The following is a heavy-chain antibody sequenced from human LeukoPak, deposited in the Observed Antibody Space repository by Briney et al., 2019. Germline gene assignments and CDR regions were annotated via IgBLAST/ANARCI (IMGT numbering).Heavy chain of an antibody. CDR2: ISSSSSTI. V-gene: IGHV3-48*01. J-gene: IGHJ4*02. Sequence: PGGSLRLSCAASGFTVSSNYMSWVRQAPGKGLEWVSYISSSSSTIYYADSVKGRFTISRDNAKNSLYLQMNSLRAEDTAVYYCARGVGRARYYDFFDYWGQGTLVTVSS. CDR3: ARGVGRARYYDFFDY. CDR1: GFTVSSNY. D-gene: IGHD3-10*01.